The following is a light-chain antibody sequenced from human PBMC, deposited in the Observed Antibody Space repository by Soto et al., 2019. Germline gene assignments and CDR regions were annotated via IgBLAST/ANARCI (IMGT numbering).Light chain of an antibody. V-gene: IGKV1-5*01. CDR1: QSISSW. CDR3: QQYNNFWT. J-gene: IGKJ1*01. Sequence: DIQMTQSPSTLAASVGDRVTITCRASQSISSWLAWYQQKPGKAPKLLIYDVSSLESGVPSRLSGSGSGTEFTLTISSLQPDDFATYYCQQYNNFWTFGQGTKVDIK. CDR2: DVS.